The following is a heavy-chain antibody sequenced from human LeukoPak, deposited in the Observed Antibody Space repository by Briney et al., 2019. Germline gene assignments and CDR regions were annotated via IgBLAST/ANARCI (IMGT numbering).Heavy chain of an antibody. V-gene: IGHV3-23*01. CDR1: GFTFSSYA. CDR3: AKDRERTVEVFDY. J-gene: IGHJ4*02. CDR2: ISGSGGST. D-gene: IGHD4-23*01. Sequence: GGSLRLSCAASGFTFSSYAMSRVRQAPGKGLEWVSAISGSGGSTYYADSVKGRFTISRDNSKNTLYLQMNSLRAEDTAVYYCAKDRERTVEVFDYWGQGTLVTVSS.